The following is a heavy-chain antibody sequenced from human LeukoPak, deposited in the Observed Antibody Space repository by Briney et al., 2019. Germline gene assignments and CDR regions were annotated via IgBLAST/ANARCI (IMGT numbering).Heavy chain of an antibody. D-gene: IGHD1-26*01. Sequence: PGGSLRLSCAASGFTFSSYAMSWVRQAPGKGLEWVSAISGSGGSTYYADSVKGRITISRDNSKNTLYLQMNSLRAEDTAVYYCARDSTVGATPYFDYWGQGTLVTVSS. V-gene: IGHV3-23*01. CDR2: ISGSGGST. J-gene: IGHJ4*02. CDR1: GFTFSSYA. CDR3: ARDSTVGATPYFDY.